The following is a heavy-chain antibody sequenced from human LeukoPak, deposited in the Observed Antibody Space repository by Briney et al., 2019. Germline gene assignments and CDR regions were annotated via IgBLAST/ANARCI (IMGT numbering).Heavy chain of an antibody. CDR3: ARDSGTAPTFDN. D-gene: IGHD1-26*01. V-gene: IGHV4-59*02. J-gene: IGHJ4*02. CDR2: IFYTGNT. Sequence: SETLSLTRTVSAGSVTKPCSGSVRQPPGKGLEWIAYIFYTGNTNYNPSLKSRVPISVDTSKNQFSVRMSSVTAAETEVYYWARDSGTAPTFDNCGEGTLVTVSS. CDR1: AGSVTKPC.